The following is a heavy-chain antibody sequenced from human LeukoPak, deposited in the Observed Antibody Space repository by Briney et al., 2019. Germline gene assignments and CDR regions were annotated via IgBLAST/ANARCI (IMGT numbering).Heavy chain of an antibody. D-gene: IGHD1-1*01. V-gene: IGHV4-39*01. CDR2: IWYSGSA. Sequence: PSETLSLTCNVSGDSISGSDYYWGWMRQPPGKGREWIANIWYSGSAYYNPSLQSRVTITVDTSKNQFSLNVKSVTAGDSAVYYCLRHAGGIILTWGQGTRVAVSS. J-gene: IGHJ5*02. CDR3: LRHAGGIILT. CDR1: GDSISGSDYY.